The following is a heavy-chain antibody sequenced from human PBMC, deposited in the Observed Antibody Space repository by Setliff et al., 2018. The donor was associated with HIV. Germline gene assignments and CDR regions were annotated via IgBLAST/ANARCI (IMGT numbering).Heavy chain of an antibody. CDR1: GGTFSSYS. J-gene: IGHJ4*02. Sequence: SVKVSCKASGGTFSSYSINWVRQAPGQGLEWMGGIIPIYGTPNYAQKFQGRVTITAGEYTTTSYMELRNLRSEDTAIYYCARGLGNFVPDLIGYFDYWGQGTLVTVSS. CDR3: ARGLGNFVPDLIGYFDY. D-gene: IGHD3-3*02. CDR2: IIPIYGTP. V-gene: IGHV1-69*13.